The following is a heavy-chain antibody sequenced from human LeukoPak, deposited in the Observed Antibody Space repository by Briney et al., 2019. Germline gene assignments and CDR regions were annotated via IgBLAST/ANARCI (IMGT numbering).Heavy chain of an antibody. CDR3: ARPRYSGSYSGVYNWFDP. CDR2: INHSGST. D-gene: IGHD1-26*01. Sequence: ASETLSLTCTVSGGSISSSSYYWGWIRQSPGKGLEWIGEINHSGSTNYNPSLKSRVTISVDTSKNQFSLKLSSVTAADTAVYYCARPRYSGSYSGVYNWFDPWGQGTLVTVSS. V-gene: IGHV4-39*07. CDR1: GGSISSSSYY. J-gene: IGHJ5*02.